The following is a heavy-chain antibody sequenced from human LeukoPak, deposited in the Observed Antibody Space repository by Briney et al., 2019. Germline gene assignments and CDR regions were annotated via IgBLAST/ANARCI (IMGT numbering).Heavy chain of an antibody. D-gene: IGHD2-2*01. CDR1: GGTFSSYA. J-gene: IGHJ6*03. Sequence: SVKVSCKASGGTFSSYAISWVRQAPGQGLEWMGGIIPIFGTAKDAQKFQGRVTITADESTSTAYMELSSLRSEDTDVYYCASSDRYCSSTSCSLYYYYYYMDVWGKGTTVTISS. V-gene: IGHV1-69*13. CDR2: IIPIFGTA. CDR3: ASSDRYCSSTSCSLYYYYYYMDV.